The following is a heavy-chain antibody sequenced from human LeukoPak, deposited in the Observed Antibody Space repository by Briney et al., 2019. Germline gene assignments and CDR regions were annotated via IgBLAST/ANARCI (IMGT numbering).Heavy chain of an antibody. CDR1: GGSMSSSSYY. CDR3: ARQETMVRGVIIPYYFDY. V-gene: IGHV4-39*01. CDR2: IYYSGST. D-gene: IGHD3-10*01. J-gene: IGHJ4*02. Sequence: PSETLSLTCTVSGGSMSSSSYYWGWIRQPPGKGLGWIGSIYYSGSTYYNPSLKSRVTISVDTSKNQFSLKLSSVTAADTAVYYCARQETMVRGVIIPYYFDYWGQGTLVTVSS.